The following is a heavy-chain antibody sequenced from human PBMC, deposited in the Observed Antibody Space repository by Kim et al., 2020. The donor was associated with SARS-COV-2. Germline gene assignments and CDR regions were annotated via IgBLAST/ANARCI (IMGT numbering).Heavy chain of an antibody. CDR2: IYYSGST. CDR3: ASHSGYDYFDY. CDR1: GVSISSYY. D-gene: IGHD5-12*01. J-gene: IGHJ4*02. Sequence: SETLSLTCTVSGVSISSYYWSWIRQPPGKGLEWIWYIYYSGSTNYNPSPKSRVTISVDTSTNQFSLKLSSVPAADTAVYYCASHSGYDYFDYWGQGTLDT. V-gene: IGHV4-59*01.